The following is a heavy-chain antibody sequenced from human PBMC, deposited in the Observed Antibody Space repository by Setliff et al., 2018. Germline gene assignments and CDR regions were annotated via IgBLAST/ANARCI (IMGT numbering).Heavy chain of an antibody. J-gene: IGHJ4*02. V-gene: IGHV5-51*01. CDR2: IWPGDSDT. D-gene: IGHD6-25*01. CDR3: ARRADGYNDFFDS. CDR1: GYRFTTYW. Sequence: GESLKISCKGSGYRFTTYWIGWVRQMPGKGLEWMGLIWPGDSDTKYSPSFQGRVTISADKSINTAYLEWSSLQASDTAMYYCARRADGYNDFFDSWGQGTLVTVSS.